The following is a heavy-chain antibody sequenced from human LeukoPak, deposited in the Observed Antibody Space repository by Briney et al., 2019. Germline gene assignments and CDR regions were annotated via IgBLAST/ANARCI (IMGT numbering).Heavy chain of an antibody. CDR2: ISYDGSKK. D-gene: IGHD6-13*01. Sequence: GGSLRLSCAASGFTFSSYAMHWVRQAPGKGLEWEAVISYDGSKKYYEDSVKGRFTISRDNSKNTLYLQMNSLRAEDTAVYYCARDGTAAGDYYYYYMDVWGKGTTVTVSS. V-gene: IGHV3-30*04. CDR1: GFTFSSYA. J-gene: IGHJ6*03. CDR3: ARDGTAAGDYYYYYMDV.